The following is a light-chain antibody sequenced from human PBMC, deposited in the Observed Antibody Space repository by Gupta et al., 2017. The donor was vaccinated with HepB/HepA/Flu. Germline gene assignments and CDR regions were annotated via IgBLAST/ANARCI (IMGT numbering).Light chain of an antibody. CDR2: YDS. Sequence: SYVLTQPPSVSLAPVQTARITCRGNNIGSKSVHWYQQKPGQAPVLVIYYDSDRPSGIPERFSGSNSGNTATLTISRVEAGDEADDYCQVWDSSSDHPVVFGGGTKLTVL. CDR1: NIGSKS. CDR3: QVWDSSSDHPVV. V-gene: IGLV3-21*04. J-gene: IGLJ2*01.